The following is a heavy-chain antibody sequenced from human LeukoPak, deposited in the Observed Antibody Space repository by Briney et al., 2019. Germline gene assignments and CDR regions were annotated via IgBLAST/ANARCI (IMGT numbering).Heavy chain of an antibody. CDR1: GFTFRSYW. CDR2: ISSSSSYI. V-gene: IGHV3-21*01. D-gene: IGHD2-2*01. Sequence: KAGGSLRLSCAASGFTFRSYWMFWVRQVPGKGLVWVSSISSSSSYIYYADSVKGRFTISRDNAKNSLYLQMNSLRAEDTAVYYCARDNSWHCSSTSCYYYYGMDVWGKGTTVTVSS. J-gene: IGHJ6*04. CDR3: ARDNSWHCSSTSCYYYYGMDV.